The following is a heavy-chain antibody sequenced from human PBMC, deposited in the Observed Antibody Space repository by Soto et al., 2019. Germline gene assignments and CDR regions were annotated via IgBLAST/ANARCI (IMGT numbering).Heavy chain of an antibody. Sequence: QVQLVESGGGVVQPGRSLRLSCAASGFTFSSYGMHWVRQAPGKGLEWVAVISYDGSNKYYADSVKGRFTISRDNSKNTLYLQMNSLRAEDTAVYYCAKVLLKVYGDYDYWGQGTLVTVSS. CDR3: AKVLLKVYGDYDY. CDR2: ISYDGSNK. CDR1: GFTFSSYG. D-gene: IGHD4-17*01. J-gene: IGHJ4*02. V-gene: IGHV3-30*18.